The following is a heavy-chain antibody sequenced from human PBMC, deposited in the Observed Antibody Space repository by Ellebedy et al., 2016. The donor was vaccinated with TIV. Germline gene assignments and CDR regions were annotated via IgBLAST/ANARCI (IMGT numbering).Heavy chain of an antibody. CDR1: GYTFTSYY. J-gene: IGHJ4*02. CDR2: VNPSGGST. Sequence: ASVKVSXXASGYTFTSYYIHWVRQAPGQGLEWMGIVNPSGGSTSSAQKFQGRVTMTRDTSTSTVYMELSSLRSEDTALYYCARSGMGVPTDWFFDYWGQGTLVTVSS. D-gene: IGHD3-9*01. CDR3: ARSGMGVPTDWFFDY. V-gene: IGHV1-46*01.